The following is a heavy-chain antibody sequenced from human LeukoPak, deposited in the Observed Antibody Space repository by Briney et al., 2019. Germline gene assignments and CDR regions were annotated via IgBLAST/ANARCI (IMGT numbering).Heavy chain of an antibody. CDR2: INPSGGST. V-gene: IGHV1-46*01. Sequence: ASVKVSCMASGYTFTSYYMHWVRQAPGQGLEWMGIINPSGGSTSYAQKFQGRVTMTRDTSTSTVYMELSSLRSEDTAVYYCAREQSIVGATSTFDYWGQGTLVTVSS. J-gene: IGHJ4*02. CDR1: GYTFTSYY. D-gene: IGHD1-26*01. CDR3: AREQSIVGATSTFDY.